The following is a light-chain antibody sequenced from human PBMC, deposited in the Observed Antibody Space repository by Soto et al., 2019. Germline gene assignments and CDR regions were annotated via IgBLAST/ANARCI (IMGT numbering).Light chain of an antibody. CDR2: CGA. Sequence: EVVLTQSPGTLSLSPGERATLSCRASQSFSSNYLAWYQQKPGRAPTLLLYCGASRGAGSPDRFSGSGWGTDVSLPIIRLVQADVAVEYCQQYDSSPGTFGQGTKVDIK. J-gene: IGKJ1*01. CDR3: QQYDSSPGT. CDR1: QSFSSNY. V-gene: IGKV3-20*01.